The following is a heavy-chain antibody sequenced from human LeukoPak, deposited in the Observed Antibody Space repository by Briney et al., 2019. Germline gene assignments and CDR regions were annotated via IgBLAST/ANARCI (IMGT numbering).Heavy chain of an antibody. CDR3: ARAYLSLRYFDY. Sequence: SETLSLTCAVYGGSFSGYYWSWIRQPPGKGLDWIGEINHSGSTNYNPSLRSRVTISVDTSKNQFSLKLSSVTAADTAVYYCARAYLSLRYFDYWGQGTLVTVSS. J-gene: IGHJ4*02. CDR1: GGSFSGYY. CDR2: INHSGST. V-gene: IGHV4-34*01. D-gene: IGHD5-12*01.